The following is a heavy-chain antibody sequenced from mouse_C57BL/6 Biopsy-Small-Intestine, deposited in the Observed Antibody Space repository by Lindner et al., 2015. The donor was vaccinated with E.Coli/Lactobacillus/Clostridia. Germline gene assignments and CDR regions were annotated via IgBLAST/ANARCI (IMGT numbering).Heavy chain of an antibody. CDR2: IDPANGNT. D-gene: IGHD2-4*01. V-gene: IGHV14-3*02. J-gene: IGHJ4*01. CDR1: GFNIKDDY. Sequence: VQLQESGAELVRPGASVKLSCTASGFNIKDDYMHWAKQRPEQGLEWIGTIDPANGNTEYVPKFQDKATITADTSSSTAYLQLSSLTSEDTAVYYCARSDDYDVDAMDYWGQGTSVTVSS. CDR3: ARSDDYDVDAMDY.